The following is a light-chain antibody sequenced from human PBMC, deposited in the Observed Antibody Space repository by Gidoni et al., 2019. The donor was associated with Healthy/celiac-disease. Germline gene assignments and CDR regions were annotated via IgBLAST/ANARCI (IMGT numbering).Light chain of an antibody. J-gene: IGLJ3*02. CDR2: EVS. V-gene: IGLV2-14*01. CDR1: SSDVGGYNY. CDR3: SSYTSSSIWV. Sequence: QSALTQPASASGSPGQSITISCTGTSSDVGGYNYVSWYQQHPGKAPKLMIYEVSNRPSGVSNRFSGSKSGNTASLTISGLQAEDEADYYCSSYTSSSIWVFGGGTKLTVL.